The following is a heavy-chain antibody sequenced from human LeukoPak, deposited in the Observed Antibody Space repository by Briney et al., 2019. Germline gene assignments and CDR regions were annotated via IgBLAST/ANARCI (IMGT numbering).Heavy chain of an antibody. V-gene: IGHV3-23*01. CDR2: ISFSGGST. CDR1: GFTFSIYA. D-gene: IGHD2-2*02. Sequence: GGSLRLSCAASGFTFSIYAMNLVRQAPGKGLEWVSAISFSGGSTYYADSVKGRFTISRDNSKNTLYLQMNSLRVEDTAVYYCAKSQPAAISWFDPSGEGTLVTVSS. J-gene: IGHJ5*02. CDR3: AKSQPAAISWFDP.